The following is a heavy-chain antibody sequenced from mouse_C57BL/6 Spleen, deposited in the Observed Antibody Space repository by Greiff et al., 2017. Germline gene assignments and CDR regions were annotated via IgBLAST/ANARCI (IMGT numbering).Heavy chain of an antibody. CDR1: GFTFSDYY. V-gene: IGHV5-16*01. J-gene: IGHJ2*01. CDR3: ARGGNFDY. Sequence: DVKLVESEGGLVQPGSSMTLSCTASGFTFSDYYMAWVRQVPEKGLEWVANINYDGSSTYYLDSLKSRFIISRDNAKNILYLQMSSLKSEDTATYYCARGGNFDYWGQGTTLTVSS. CDR2: INYDGSST.